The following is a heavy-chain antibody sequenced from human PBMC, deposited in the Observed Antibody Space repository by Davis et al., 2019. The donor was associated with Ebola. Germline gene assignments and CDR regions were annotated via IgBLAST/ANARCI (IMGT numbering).Heavy chain of an antibody. V-gene: IGHV1-46*01. D-gene: IGHD2-2*02. J-gene: IGHJ6*02. CDR3: ARDGAGCSSTSCYTDYYYGMDV. Sequence: ASVKVSCKASGYTFTSYYMHWVRQAPGQGLEWMGIINPSGGSTSYAQKFQGRVTMTRDTSTSTVYMELSSLRSEDTAVYYCARDGAGCSSTSCYTDYYYGMDVWGQGTTVTVSS. CDR1: GYTFTSYY. CDR2: INPSGGST.